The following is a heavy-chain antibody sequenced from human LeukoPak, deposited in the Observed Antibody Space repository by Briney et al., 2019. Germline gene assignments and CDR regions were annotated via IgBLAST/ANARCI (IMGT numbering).Heavy chain of an antibody. CDR3: AKDLHTETAAGDY. D-gene: IGHD6-13*01. Sequence: GGSLRLSCAASGFTFSVYAMTWVRQAPGKGLEWVSAISGSGGSTYYADSVKGRFTISRDNSKNTLYLQMNSLRAEDTAVYYCAKDLHTETAAGDYWGQGTLVTVSS. CDR1: GFTFSVYA. CDR2: ISGSGGST. J-gene: IGHJ4*02. V-gene: IGHV3-23*01.